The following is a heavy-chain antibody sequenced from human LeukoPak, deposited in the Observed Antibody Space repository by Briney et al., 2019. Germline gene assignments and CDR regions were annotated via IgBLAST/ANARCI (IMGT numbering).Heavy chain of an antibody. CDR3: VRDGRKIYYYYGMDV. Sequence: GGSLRLSCAASGFTFSSYAMSWVRQAPGKGLEWVSSISSSSSYIYYADSVKGRFTISRDNAKNSLYLQMNSLRAEDTAVYYCVRDGRKIYYYYGMDVWGQGTTVTVSS. CDR1: GFTFSSYA. V-gene: IGHV3-21*01. CDR2: ISSSSSYI. J-gene: IGHJ6*02.